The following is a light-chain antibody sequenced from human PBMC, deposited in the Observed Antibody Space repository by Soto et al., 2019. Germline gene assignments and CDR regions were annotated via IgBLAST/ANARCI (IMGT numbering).Light chain of an antibody. J-gene: IGKJ2*01. CDR1: QSVSSN. CDR3: QQYNKWPPYT. V-gene: IGKV3-15*01. Sequence: EIVMTQSPATLSVYPGERATLSCRASQSVSSNLAWYQQKPGQAPRLLIYGASTRATGIPARFSGSGSGKEFTLTIGSLQSEDFAVYYCQQYNKWPPYTFGQGTKLEIK. CDR2: GAS.